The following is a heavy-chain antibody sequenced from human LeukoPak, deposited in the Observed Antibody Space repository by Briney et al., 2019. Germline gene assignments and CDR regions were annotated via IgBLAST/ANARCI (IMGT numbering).Heavy chain of an antibody. CDR1: GGTFSSYA. D-gene: IGHD3-10*01. Sequence: SVKFSCKASGGTFSSYAISWVRQAPGQGLEWMGGIIPIFGIANYAQKFQGRVTITADKSTSTDYMEPSSLRSQDPAVYYCAGTYYYGSGSYTPQYYYYGMDVWGQGTTVTVPS. CDR3: AGTYYYGSGSYTPQYYYYGMDV. CDR2: IIPIFGIA. J-gene: IGHJ6*02. V-gene: IGHV1-69*17.